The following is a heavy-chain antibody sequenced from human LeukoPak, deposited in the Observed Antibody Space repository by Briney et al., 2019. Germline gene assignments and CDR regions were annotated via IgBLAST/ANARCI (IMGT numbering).Heavy chain of an antibody. CDR2: INPSGST. J-gene: IGHJ4*02. V-gene: IGHV4-34*01. Sequence: PSETLSLTCAVYGGSFGGYYRSWDSQPPGKGLEWIGEINPSGSTNYNPSLKSRVTISVDTSKNQFSLKLSSVTAAHTAVYYCARGRLYYFDYWGQGTLVTVSS. CDR3: ARGRLYYFDY. CDR1: GGSFGGYY.